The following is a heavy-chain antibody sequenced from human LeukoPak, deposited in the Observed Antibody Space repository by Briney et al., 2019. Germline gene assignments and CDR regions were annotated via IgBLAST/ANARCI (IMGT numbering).Heavy chain of an antibody. CDR3: ARDGYYLDAFDI. J-gene: IGHJ3*02. CDR2: IWYDGSNK. Sequence: GGSLRLPCAASGFTFSSYGMHWVRQAPGKGLEWVAVIWYDGSNKYYADSVKGRFTISRDNSKNTLYLQMNSLRAEDTAVYYCARDGYYLDAFDIWGQGTMVTVSS. D-gene: IGHD3-22*01. CDR1: GFTFSSYG. V-gene: IGHV3-33*01.